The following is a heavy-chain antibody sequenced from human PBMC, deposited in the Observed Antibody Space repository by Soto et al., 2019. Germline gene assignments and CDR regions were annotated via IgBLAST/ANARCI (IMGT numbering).Heavy chain of an antibody. V-gene: IGHV5-51*01. Sequence: GESLKISCQGSGYSFTSYWIGWVRQMPGKGLEWMGIIYPGDSDTRYSPSFQGQVTTSADKSISTAYLQWNSLKASDTAMYYCAIRGSFRAPDYWGQGTQVTVSS. CDR1: GYSFTSYW. D-gene: IGHD2-15*01. CDR3: AIRGSFRAPDY. J-gene: IGHJ4*02. CDR2: IYPGDSDT.